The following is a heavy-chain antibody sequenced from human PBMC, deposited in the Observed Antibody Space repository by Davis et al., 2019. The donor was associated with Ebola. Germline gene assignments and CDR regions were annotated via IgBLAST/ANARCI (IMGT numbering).Heavy chain of an antibody. CDR1: GFTFSSYA. D-gene: IGHD2-15*01. CDR2: ISYDGSNK. J-gene: IGHJ6*02. CDR3: AREPRYFVVVVAATGQDGMDV. V-gene: IGHV3-30-3*01. Sequence: PGGSLRLSCAASGFTFSSYAMHWVRQAPGKGLEWVAVISYDGSNKYYADSVKGRFTISRDNSKNTLYLQMNSLRAEDTAVYYCAREPRYFVVVVAATGQDGMDVWGQGTTVTVSS.